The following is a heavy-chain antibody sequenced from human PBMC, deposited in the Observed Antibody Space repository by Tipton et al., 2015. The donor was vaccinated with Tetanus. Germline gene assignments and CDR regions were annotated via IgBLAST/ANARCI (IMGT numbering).Heavy chain of an antibody. J-gene: IGHJ5*02. V-gene: IGHV4-34*01. CDR1: GGSFSGYY. D-gene: IGHD2-2*01. CDR2: VNRGGTT. CDR3: ARGGPYSTTMGSDWFDP. Sequence: TLSLTCAVNGGSFSGYYWSWLRQPPGKGLEWIGEVNRGGTTGSNPSLKSRVSMSVDTSKNQFSLNMTSVTAADTALYYCARGGPYSTTMGSDWFDPWGQGTLVTVSS.